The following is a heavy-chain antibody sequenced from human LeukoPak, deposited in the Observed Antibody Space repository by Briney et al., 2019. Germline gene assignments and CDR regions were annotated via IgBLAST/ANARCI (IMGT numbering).Heavy chain of an antibody. CDR1: GYTFNSYD. D-gene: IGHD4-17*01. J-gene: IGHJ4*02. CDR3: ARVDYGDYGAGY. V-gene: IGHV1-8*01. CDR2: MNPNSGNT. Sequence: ASVKVSCKASGYTFNSYDINWVRQATGQGLEWMGWMNPNSGNTGYAQKFQGRVTMTRNTSISTAYMELSSLRSEDTAVYYCARVDYGDYGAGYWGQGTLVTVSS.